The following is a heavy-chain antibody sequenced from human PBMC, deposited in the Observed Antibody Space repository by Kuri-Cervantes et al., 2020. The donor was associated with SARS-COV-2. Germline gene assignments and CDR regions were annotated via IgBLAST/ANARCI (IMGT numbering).Heavy chain of an antibody. CDR1: GYTFTSYG. V-gene: IGHV1-18*01. CDR3: ARGPGHYDFWSGDYYYYYMDV. CDR2: ISAYNGNT. Sequence: ASVKVSCKASGYTFTSYGISWVRQAPGQGLEWMGWISAYNGNTNYAQKLQGRVTMTTDTSTSTAYMELRSLRSDDTAVYYCARGPGHYDFWSGDYYYYYMDVWGKGTTVTVSS. J-gene: IGHJ6*03. D-gene: IGHD3-3*01.